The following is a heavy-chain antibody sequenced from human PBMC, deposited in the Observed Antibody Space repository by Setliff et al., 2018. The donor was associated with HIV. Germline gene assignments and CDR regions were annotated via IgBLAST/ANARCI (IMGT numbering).Heavy chain of an antibody. V-gene: IGHV3-23*01. CDR1: GFTFSSYA. CDR2: ISGSGGNT. Sequence: SLRLSCAASGFTFSSYAMNWVRQAPGKGLEWVSAISGSGGNTFYADSVKGRFTISRDSSKNTLYLQMNSLRAEDTAVYYCAKGKGGSYGDAFDIWGQGTMVTVSS. D-gene: IGHD1-26*01. CDR3: AKGKGGSYGDAFDI. J-gene: IGHJ3*02.